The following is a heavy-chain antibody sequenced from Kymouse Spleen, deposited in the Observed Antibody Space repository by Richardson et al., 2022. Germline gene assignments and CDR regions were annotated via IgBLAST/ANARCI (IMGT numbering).Heavy chain of an antibody. J-gene: IGHJ3*02. CDR3: ARGGVGAHDAFDI. CDR2: IWYDGSNK. CDR1: GFTFSSYG. D-gene: IGHD1-26*01. V-gene: IGHV3-33*01. Sequence: QVQLVESGGGVVQPGRSLRLSCAASGFTFSSYGMHWVRQAPGKGLEWVAVIWYDGSNKYYADSVKGRFTISRDNSKNTLYLQMNSLRAEDTAVYYCARGGVGAHDAFDIWGQGTMVTVSS.